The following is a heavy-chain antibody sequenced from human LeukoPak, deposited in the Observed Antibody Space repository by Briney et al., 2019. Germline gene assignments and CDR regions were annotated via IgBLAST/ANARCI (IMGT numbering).Heavy chain of an antibody. CDR2: INHSGST. D-gene: IGHD2-21*01. CDR1: GGSFSGYY. J-gene: IGHJ4*02. V-gene: IGHV4-34*01. CDR3: ARLESWWRSGYFDY. Sequence: PSETLSLTCAVYGGSFSGYYWSWIRQPPGKGLEWIGEINHSGSTNYNPSLKSRVTISVDTSKNQFSLKLSSVTAADTAVYYCARLESWWRSGYFDYWGQGTLVTVSS.